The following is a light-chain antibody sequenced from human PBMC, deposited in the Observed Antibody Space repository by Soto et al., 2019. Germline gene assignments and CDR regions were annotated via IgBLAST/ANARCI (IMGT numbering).Light chain of an antibody. CDR3: QVWASSSDHYV. V-gene: IGLV3-21*02. Sequence: SYELTQPPSVSVAPGQTARITCGGNNIGSKSVHWYQQKPGQAPVLVVYDDSDRPSGIRERFSGSNSGNTATLTLGRVEAGDEADYYCQVWASSSDHYVFGTGTKVTVL. CDR2: DDS. J-gene: IGLJ1*01. CDR1: NIGSKS.